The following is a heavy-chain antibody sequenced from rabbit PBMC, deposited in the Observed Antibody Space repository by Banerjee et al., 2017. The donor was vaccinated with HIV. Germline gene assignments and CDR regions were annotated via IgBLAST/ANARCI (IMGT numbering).Heavy chain of an antibody. CDR3: ARSAGYYNYAYVAYRYYFNL. J-gene: IGHJ4*01. CDR1: GFSFSSGYW. Sequence: QSLEESGGDLVKPGASLTLTCTASGFSFSSGYWMCWVRQAPGKGLEWIGCIYTDSSGSTYYASWAKGRFTISKTSSTTVTLQMTSLTAADTATYFCARSAGYYNYAYVAYRYYFNLWGPGTLVTVS. V-gene: IGHV1S40*01. D-gene: IGHD6-1*01. CDR2: IYTDSSGST.